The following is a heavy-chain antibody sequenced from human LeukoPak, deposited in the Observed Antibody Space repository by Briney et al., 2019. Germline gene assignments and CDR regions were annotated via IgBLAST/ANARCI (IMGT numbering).Heavy chain of an antibody. V-gene: IGHV4-59*08. CDR1: GGSISSYY. CDR2: IYYSGST. J-gene: IGHJ4*02. Sequence: SETLSLTCTVSGGSISSYYWSWIRQPPGKGLEWIGYIYYSGSTNYNPSLKSRVTISVDTSKNQFSLKLSSVTAADTAVYCCARHSPYGGNSGYFDYWGQGTLVTVSS. D-gene: IGHD4-23*01. CDR3: ARHSPYGGNSGYFDY.